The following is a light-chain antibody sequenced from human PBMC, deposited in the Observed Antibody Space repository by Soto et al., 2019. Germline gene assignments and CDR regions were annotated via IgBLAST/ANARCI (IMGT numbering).Light chain of an antibody. CDR3: LQHYTYLWT. Sequence: SQMTQPPSSLSGSFGDRVPITCRASQDIGNNLGWYQQKPGNAPRRLIYAASSLQSGVPSRFSGSGSGTEFTLTISSLQPEDFATYYCLQHYTYLWTFGQGTKVDIK. CDR2: AAS. J-gene: IGKJ1*01. V-gene: IGKV1-17*01. CDR1: QDIGNN.